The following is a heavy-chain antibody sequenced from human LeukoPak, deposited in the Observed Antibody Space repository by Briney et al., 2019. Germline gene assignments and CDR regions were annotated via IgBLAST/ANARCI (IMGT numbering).Heavy chain of an antibody. J-gene: IGHJ4*02. D-gene: IGHD1-1*01. V-gene: IGHV3-23*01. CDR3: ARGGPATTIDY. CDR2: ISGSGGST. CDR1: GFTFSNYV. Sequence: GGSLRLSCAASGFTFSNYVMSWVRQAPGKGLEWVSEISGSGGSTHYTDAVKGRFTISRHNSKNTLYLQMNNLRAEDTAVYYCARGGPATTIDYWGRGTLVTVSS.